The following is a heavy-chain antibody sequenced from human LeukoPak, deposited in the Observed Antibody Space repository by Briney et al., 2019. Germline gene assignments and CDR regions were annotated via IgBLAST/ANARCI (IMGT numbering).Heavy chain of an antibody. CDR2: IIPIFGTA. V-gene: IGHV1-69*05. Sequence: SVKVSCKASGGTFSSYAISWVRQAPGQGLEWMGGIIPIFGTANYAQKFQGRVTITTDGSTSTAYMELSSLRSEDTAVYYCAREFPMAFDIWGQGTMVTASS. CDR3: AREFPMAFDI. J-gene: IGHJ3*02. CDR1: GGTFSSYA. D-gene: IGHD2-2*01.